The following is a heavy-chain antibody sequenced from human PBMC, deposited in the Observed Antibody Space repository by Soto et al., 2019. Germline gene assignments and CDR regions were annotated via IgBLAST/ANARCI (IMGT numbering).Heavy chain of an antibody. CDR1: GFTFSNYA. CDR2: IWYDGTNK. CDR3: ARDSYGFDY. V-gene: IGHV3-33*01. J-gene: IGHJ4*02. Sequence: GGSVRLSCAASGFTFSNYAMHWVRQAPGKGLEWVAVIWYDGTNKYYAESVKGRFTISRDNSKNRLNLQMNSLRAEDTAVYYCARDSYGFDYWGQGTLVTVSS. D-gene: IGHD5-18*01.